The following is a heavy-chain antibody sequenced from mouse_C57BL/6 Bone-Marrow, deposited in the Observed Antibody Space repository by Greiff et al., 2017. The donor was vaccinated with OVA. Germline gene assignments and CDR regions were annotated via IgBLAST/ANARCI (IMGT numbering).Heavy chain of an antibody. CDR2: IDPETGGT. CDR3: TRVGSPYWYFDV. Sequence: QVQLKESGAELVRPGASVTLSCKASGYTFTDYEMHWVKQTPVHGLEWIGAIDPETGGTAYNQKFKGKAILTADKSSSTAYMELRSLTSEDSAVYYCTRVGSPYWYFDVWGTGTTVTVSS. J-gene: IGHJ1*03. D-gene: IGHD1-1*01. CDR1: GYTFTDYE. V-gene: IGHV1-15*01.